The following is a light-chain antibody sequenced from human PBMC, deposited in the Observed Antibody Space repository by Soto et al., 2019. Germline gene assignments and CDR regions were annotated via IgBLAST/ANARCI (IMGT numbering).Light chain of an antibody. CDR1: SSDVGTYNY. Sequence: QSALTQPRSVSGSPGQSVTISCTGTSSDVGTYNYVSWYQQHPGKAPKLMIYDVTKRPSGVPDRFSGSKSGNTASLTISGLQAADEADYYCCSYADTSTFRVLFGGGTKLTVL. J-gene: IGLJ2*01. V-gene: IGLV2-11*01. CDR3: CSYADTSTFRVL. CDR2: DVT.